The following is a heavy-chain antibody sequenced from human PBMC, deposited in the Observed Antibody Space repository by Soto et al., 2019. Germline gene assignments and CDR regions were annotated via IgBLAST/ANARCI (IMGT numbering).Heavy chain of an antibody. Sequence: SETLSLTCAVYGGSFSGYYWSWIRQPPGKGLEWIGEINHSGSTNYNPSLKSRVTISVDTSKNQFSLKLSSVTAADTAVYYCARGLYRYYYGSGSYPGATDSYYGMDVWGQGTTVTVSS. CDR2: INHSGST. D-gene: IGHD3-10*01. CDR1: GGSFSGYY. V-gene: IGHV4-34*01. J-gene: IGHJ6*02. CDR3: ARGLYRYYYGSGSYPGATDSYYGMDV.